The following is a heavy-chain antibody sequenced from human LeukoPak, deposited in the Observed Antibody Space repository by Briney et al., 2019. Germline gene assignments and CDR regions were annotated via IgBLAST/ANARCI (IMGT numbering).Heavy chain of an antibody. D-gene: IGHD5-18*01. CDR2: IHNSEST. V-gene: IGHV4-39*01. CDR3: ARQVAFGYAFAYYFDY. Sequence: SETLSLTCTVSGGSISTSSYYWGWIRQPPGKGLEWIGNIHNSESTYYNPSLKSRVTMSVDTSKNQFSLKLSSVTAADTAVYYCARQVAFGYAFAYYFDYWGQGSLVTVSS. CDR1: GGSISTSSYY. J-gene: IGHJ4*02.